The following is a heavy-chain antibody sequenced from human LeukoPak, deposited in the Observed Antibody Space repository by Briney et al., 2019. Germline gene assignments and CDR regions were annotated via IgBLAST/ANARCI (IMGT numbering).Heavy chain of an antibody. CDR3: ARDGGVVRGVIIRGDYFDY. V-gene: IGHV3-9*01. D-gene: IGHD3-10*01. CDR2: INWNSDSI. J-gene: IGHJ4*02. Sequence: GGSLRLSCAVSGFTFDDYAMHWVRQVPGKGLEWVSGINWNSDSIGYADSVKGRFTTSRDNAKNSLYLQMNSLRAEDTAVYYCARDGGVVRGVIIRGDYFDYWGQGTLVTVSS. CDR1: GFTFDDYA.